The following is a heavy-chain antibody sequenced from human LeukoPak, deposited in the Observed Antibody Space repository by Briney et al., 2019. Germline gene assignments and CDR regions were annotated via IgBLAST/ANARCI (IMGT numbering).Heavy chain of an antibody. CDR1: GFTFSSYW. CDR3: AREGRIAALDY. Sequence: GGSLRLSCAASGFTFSSYWMSWVRQAPGKGLEWVANIKQDGSEKYYVDSVKGRFTISRDNAKNSLYLQMNSLRAEDAAVYYCAREGRIAALDYWGQGTLVTVSS. CDR2: IKQDGSEK. J-gene: IGHJ4*02. V-gene: IGHV3-7*01. D-gene: IGHD6-13*01.